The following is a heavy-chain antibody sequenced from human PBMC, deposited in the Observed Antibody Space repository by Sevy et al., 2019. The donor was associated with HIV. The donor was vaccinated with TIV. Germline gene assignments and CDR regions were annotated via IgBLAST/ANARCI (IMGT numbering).Heavy chain of an antibody. CDR1: GFTVSNNY. CDR3: ARETLSGYNL. J-gene: IGHJ4*02. CDR2: IYAGGNT. D-gene: IGHD5-12*01. Sequence: GGSLRLSCTASGFTVSNNYMSWVRQAPGKGLEWVSGIYAGGNTYYADSVKGRFTISRDNSKNTVYLQMNSLRVEDTAVYYCARETLSGYNLWGQGTLVTVSS. V-gene: IGHV3-53*01.